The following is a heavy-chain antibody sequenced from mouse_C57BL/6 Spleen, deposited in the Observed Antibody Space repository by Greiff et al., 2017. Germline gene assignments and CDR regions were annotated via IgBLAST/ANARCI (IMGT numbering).Heavy chain of an antibody. CDR1: GFTFSDYG. D-gene: IGHD2-3*01. CDR3: ARWLLGGYYFDY. V-gene: IGHV5-17*01. J-gene: IGHJ2*01. Sequence: EVKLMESGGGLVKPGGSLKLSCAASGFTFSDYGMHWVRQAPEKGLEWVAYISSGSSTIYYADTVKGRFTISRDNAKNTLFLQMTSLRSEDTAMYYCARWLLGGYYFDYWGQGTTLTVSS. CDR2: ISSGSSTI.